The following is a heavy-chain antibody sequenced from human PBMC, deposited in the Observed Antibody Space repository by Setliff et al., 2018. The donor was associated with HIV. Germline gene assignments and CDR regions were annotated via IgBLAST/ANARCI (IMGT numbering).Heavy chain of an antibody. J-gene: IGHJ4*02. D-gene: IGHD2-21*02. V-gene: IGHV4-39*02. CDR3: AREGDGIDF. CDR2: IHYTGNT. Sequence: PSETLSLTCTVSGGSITSTTYYWGWIRQPPGKGLEWIGTIHYTGNTYHNPSLKSRVTISVEASKNQISLKLTAVTAADSAVYYCAREGDGIDFWGQATLVTVSS. CDR1: GGSITSTTYY.